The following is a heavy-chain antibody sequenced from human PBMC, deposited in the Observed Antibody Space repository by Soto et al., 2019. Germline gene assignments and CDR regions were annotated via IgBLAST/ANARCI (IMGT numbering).Heavy chain of an antibody. D-gene: IGHD1-1*01. CDR1: GFTFSSYA. CDR3: AKSPWGVADWNSLFDY. V-gene: IGHV3-23*01. J-gene: IGHJ4*02. Sequence: LSLTCAASGFTFSSYAMSWVRQAPGKGLEWVSAISGSGGSTYYADSVKGRFTISRDNSKNTLYLQMNSLRAEDTAVYYCAKSPWGVADWNSLFDYWGQGTLVTVSS. CDR2: ISGSGGST.